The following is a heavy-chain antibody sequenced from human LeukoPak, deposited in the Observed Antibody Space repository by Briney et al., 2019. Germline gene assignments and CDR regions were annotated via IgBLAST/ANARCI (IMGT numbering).Heavy chain of an antibody. CDR2: ISSSSTYI. V-gene: IGHV3-21*04. CDR1: GFTFSSYS. Sequence: PGGSLRLSCAASGFTFSSYSMNWVRQAPGKGLEWVSSISSSSTYIYYADSVKGRFTISRDNAKNSLYLQMNSLRAEDTAVYYCARVGSSYCGGDCYPRNYFDYWGQGTLVTVSS. D-gene: IGHD2-21*02. CDR3: ARVGSSYCGGDCYPRNYFDY. J-gene: IGHJ4*02.